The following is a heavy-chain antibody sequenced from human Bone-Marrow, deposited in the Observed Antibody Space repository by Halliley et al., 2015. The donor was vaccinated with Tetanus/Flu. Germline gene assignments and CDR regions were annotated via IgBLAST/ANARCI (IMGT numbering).Heavy chain of an antibody. CDR3: AREDCSAGSCTLDI. D-gene: IGHD2-15*01. V-gene: IGHV4-59*01. CDR2: VSYSGNT. Sequence: IGDVSYSGNTNYNPPLKSRVSISTDTSNNQLSLKLIAVTAADTAAYFCAREDCSAGSCTLDIWSQGTLVTVSS. J-gene: IGHJ4*02.